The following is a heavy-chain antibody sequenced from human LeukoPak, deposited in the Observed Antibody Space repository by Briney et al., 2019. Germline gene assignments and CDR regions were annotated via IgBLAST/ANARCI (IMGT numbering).Heavy chain of an antibody. J-gene: IGHJ4*02. V-gene: IGHV3-23*01. Sequence: GGSLRLSCAASGFTFSSYAMNGVRQAPGKGLEWVSTISGSGGSTYYADSVKGRFTISRDNSKNTLFLHMNSLRAEDTAVYYCAKGLRYCGGDCYFDYWGQGTLVTVSS. CDR2: ISGSGGST. CDR3: AKGLRYCGGDCYFDY. D-gene: IGHD2-21*02. CDR1: GFTFSSYA.